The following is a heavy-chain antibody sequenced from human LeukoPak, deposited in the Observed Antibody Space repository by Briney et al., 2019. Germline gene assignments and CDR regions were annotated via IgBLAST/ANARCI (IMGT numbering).Heavy chain of an antibody. J-gene: IGHJ4*02. Sequence: GGSPRLSCAASGFTVSSNYMSWVRQAPGKGLEWVSVIYSGGSTYYADSVKGRFTISRDNSKNTLYLQMNSLRAEDTAVYYCARDHEGSFDYWGQGTLVTVSS. V-gene: IGHV3-53*01. CDR3: ARDHEGSFDY. CDR2: IYSGGST. CDR1: GFTVSSNY.